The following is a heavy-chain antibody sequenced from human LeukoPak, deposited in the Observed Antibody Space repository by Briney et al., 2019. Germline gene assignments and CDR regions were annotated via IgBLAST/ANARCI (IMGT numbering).Heavy chain of an antibody. V-gene: IGHV1-18*01. Sequence: ASGKVSCKASGYTFSSYGITWVRQAPGQGLEWMGWISAYNGNTHYAQKLQGRVTMTTDTSTSTAYMELRSLRSDDTAVYYCARGLGSTTFADFDYWGQGTLVTVSS. J-gene: IGHJ4*02. CDR3: ARGLGSTTFADFDY. D-gene: IGHD1-26*01. CDR1: GYTFSSYG. CDR2: ISAYNGNT.